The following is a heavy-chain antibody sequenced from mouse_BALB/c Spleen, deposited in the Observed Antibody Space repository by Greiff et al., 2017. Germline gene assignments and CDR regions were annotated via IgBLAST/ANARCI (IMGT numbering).Heavy chain of an antibody. J-gene: IGHJ2*01. CDR2: IYPGNSDT. CDR1: GYSFTSYW. D-gene: IGHD1-1*01. V-gene: IGHV1-5*01. CDR3: TRYTTVVDGDY. Sequence: EVQLQQSGTVLARPGASVKMSCKASGYSFTSYWMHWVKQRPGQGLEWIGAIYPGNSDTSYNQKFKGKAKLTAVTSASTAYMELSSLTNEDSAVYYCTRYTTVVDGDYWGQGTTLTVAS.